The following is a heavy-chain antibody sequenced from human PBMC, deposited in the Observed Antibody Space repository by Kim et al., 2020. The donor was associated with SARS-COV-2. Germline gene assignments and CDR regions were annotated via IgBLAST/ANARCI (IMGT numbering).Heavy chain of an antibody. CDR3: VKGTEYFYDNSFDY. D-gene: IGHD3-22*01. Sequence: ADSVKGRFTISRDNSKNTLYLQMNSLRAEDTAIYYCVKGTEYFYDNSFDYWGQGTLVTVSS. J-gene: IGHJ4*02. V-gene: IGHV3-23*01.